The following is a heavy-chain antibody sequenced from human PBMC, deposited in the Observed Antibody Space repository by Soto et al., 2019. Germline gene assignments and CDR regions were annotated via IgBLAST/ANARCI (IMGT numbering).Heavy chain of an antibody. Sequence: ASVKVSCKASGYSFSNSYVVWVRQAPGQGLEWMGVINPAGGSTTYAQKFQDRVTMTRDTSTSTVYMELISLRSEDTAVFYCARVYGTSYDPLTGLWGGHFDYWGQGNQVTVSS. J-gene: IGHJ4*02. CDR3: ARVYGTSYDPLTGLWGGHFDY. D-gene: IGHD3-9*01. V-gene: IGHV1-46*03. CDR1: GYSFSNSY. CDR2: INPAGGST.